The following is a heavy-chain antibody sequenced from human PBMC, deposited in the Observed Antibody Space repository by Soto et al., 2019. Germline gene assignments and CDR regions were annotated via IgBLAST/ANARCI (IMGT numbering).Heavy chain of an antibody. J-gene: IGHJ4*02. D-gene: IGHD3-3*01. CDR1: GFTFSSYW. V-gene: IGHV3-7*01. CDR2: IKQDGSEK. Sequence: PGGSLRLSCAASGFTFSSYWMSWVRQAPGKGLEWVANIKQDGSEKYYVDSVKGRFTISRANAKNSLYLQMNSLRAEDTAVYYCARVDDFWSGYYNFDYWGQGTRGAVSS. CDR3: ARVDDFWSGYYNFDY.